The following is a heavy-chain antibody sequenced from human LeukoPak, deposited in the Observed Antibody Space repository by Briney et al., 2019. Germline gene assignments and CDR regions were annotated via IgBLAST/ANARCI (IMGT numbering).Heavy chain of an antibody. V-gene: IGHV3-74*01. Sequence: GGSLRLSCAASGFTFSSYSMNWVRQAPGKGLEWVSRIKTDGSSTSYADSVKGRFTISRDNAKNTLYLQMNSLRAEDTAVYYCARERKYDSNFDYWGQGTLVTVSS. CDR2: IKTDGSST. J-gene: IGHJ4*02. D-gene: IGHD1-1*01. CDR1: GFTFSSYS. CDR3: ARERKYDSNFDY.